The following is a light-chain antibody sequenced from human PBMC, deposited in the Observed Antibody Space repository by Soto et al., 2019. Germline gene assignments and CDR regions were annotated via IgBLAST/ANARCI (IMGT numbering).Light chain of an antibody. CDR2: EVS. J-gene: IGLJ1*01. CDR3: RSLSSNNHPYV. Sequence: QSVLTQPPSASGSFGQSVTISCTGTSSDVGGYNYVSWYQQHPGKAPKLMIYEVSERPSGVPDRFSGFKSGNPASLTGSGLPAEDGAYFYCRSLSSNNHPYVLRTGTKLTVL. CDR1: SSDVGGYNY. V-gene: IGLV2-8*01.